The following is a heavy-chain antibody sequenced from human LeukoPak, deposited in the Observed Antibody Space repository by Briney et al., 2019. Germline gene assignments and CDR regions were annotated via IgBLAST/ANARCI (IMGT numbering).Heavy chain of an antibody. CDR1: GHTFTSYD. V-gene: IGHV1-8*01. Sequence: ASVKVSCKASGHTFTSYDIDWVRQATGQGLEWMGWMNPNSGNTGYAQKFQGRVTMTRNTSISTAYMELSSLRSEDTAVYYCARDVLRYYYYYGMDVWGQGTTVTVSS. J-gene: IGHJ6*02. CDR3: ARDVLRYYYYYGMDV. CDR2: MNPNSGNT. D-gene: IGHD3-9*01.